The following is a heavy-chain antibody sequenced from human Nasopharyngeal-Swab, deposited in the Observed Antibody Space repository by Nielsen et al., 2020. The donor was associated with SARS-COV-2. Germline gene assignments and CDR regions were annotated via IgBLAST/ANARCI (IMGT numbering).Heavy chain of an antibody. CDR3: ARDFGAYYDSTAKAY. J-gene: IGHJ4*02. V-gene: IGHV3-33*01. CDR1: GFTFSSYG. CDR2: IWYDGSNK. Sequence: GESLKISCAASGFTFSSYGMHWVRQAPGKGLEWVAVIWYDGSNKHYADSVKGRFTISRDNSKNTLYLQMNSLRAEDTAVYYCARDFGAYYDSTAKAYWGQGTLVTVSS. D-gene: IGHD3-22*01.